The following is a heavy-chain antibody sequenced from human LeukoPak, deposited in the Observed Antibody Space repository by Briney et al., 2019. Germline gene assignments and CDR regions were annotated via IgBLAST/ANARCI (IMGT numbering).Heavy chain of an antibody. CDR2: ITGSGDST. V-gene: IGHV3-23*01. CDR1: GFTFSNCA. D-gene: IGHD3-10*01. J-gene: IGHJ4*02. Sequence: GVSLRLSCAASGFTFSNCAMTWVRQAPGKGLVWVATITGSGDSTFYADSVKGRFTISRDNSKNTVHMQMNGLRAEDTAAYYCTKARGSGRYYNYSFDYWGQGTLVTLSS. CDR3: TKARGSGRYYNYSFDY.